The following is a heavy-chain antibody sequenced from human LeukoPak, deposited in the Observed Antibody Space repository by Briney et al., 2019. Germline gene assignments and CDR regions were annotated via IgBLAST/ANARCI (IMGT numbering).Heavy chain of an antibody. CDR2: INHSGST. CDR1: GGSFSGYY. J-gene: IGHJ5*02. D-gene: IGHD5-18*01. CDR3: ARDDAFGYSYGWCNWFDP. Sequence: SETLSLTCAVYGGSFSGYYWSWIRQPPGKGLEWIGEINHSGSTNYNPSLKSRVAISVDTSKNQFSLKLSSVTAADTAVYYCARDDAFGYSYGWCNWFDPWGQGTLVTVSS. V-gene: IGHV4-34*01.